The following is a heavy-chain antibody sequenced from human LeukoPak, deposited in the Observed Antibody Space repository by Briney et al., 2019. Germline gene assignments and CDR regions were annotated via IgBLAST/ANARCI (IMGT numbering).Heavy chain of an antibody. V-gene: IGHV3-23*01. J-gene: IGHJ3*02. D-gene: IGHD5-12*01. Sequence: PGGSLRLSCAASGFIFSNYDMSWVRQAPGPGLEWVACIGGSGGAILYAASVKCRFTISRDNSKSTLYLQMNSLRADDTALYFCAKWMSRIQAFDIWGQGTMVTVS. CDR3: AKWMSRIQAFDI. CDR1: GFIFSNYD. CDR2: IGGSGGAI.